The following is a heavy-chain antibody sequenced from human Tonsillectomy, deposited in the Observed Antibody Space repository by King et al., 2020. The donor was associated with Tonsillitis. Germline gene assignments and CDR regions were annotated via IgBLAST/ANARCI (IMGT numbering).Heavy chain of an antibody. CDR2: ISGSGGYT. V-gene: IGHV3-23*04. Sequence: VQLVESGGGLVQPGGSLRLSCAASGFTFSSYAMSWGRQAPGKVLEWVSGISGSGGYTNYADSVKGRLTISRDNSKNTLYLQMNSLRAEDTAVYYCAKEGLGSLVYYWGQGTLVTVSS. D-gene: IGHD1-26*01. CDR3: AKEGLGSLVYY. J-gene: IGHJ4*02. CDR1: GFTFSSYA.